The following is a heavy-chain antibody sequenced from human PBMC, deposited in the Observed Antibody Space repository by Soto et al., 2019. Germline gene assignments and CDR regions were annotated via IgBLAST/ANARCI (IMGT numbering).Heavy chain of an antibody. V-gene: IGHV1-24*01. CDR2: FDPEDGET. J-gene: IGHJ5*02. D-gene: IGHD2-2*02. Sequence: QVQLVQSGAEVKKPGASVKVSCKVSGYTLTELSMHWVRQAPGKGLEWMGGFDPEDGETIYAQKFQGRVTMTEDTSTDTAYMELSSLRSEDTAVYYCATASSDIVVVPAAIKWFDPWGQGTLVTVSS. CDR3: ATASSDIVVVPAAIKWFDP. CDR1: GYTLTELS.